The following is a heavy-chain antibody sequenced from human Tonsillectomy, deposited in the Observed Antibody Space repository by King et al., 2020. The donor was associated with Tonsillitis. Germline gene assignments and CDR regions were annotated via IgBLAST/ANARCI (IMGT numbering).Heavy chain of an antibody. Sequence: VQLQESGPGLVKPSETLSLTCTVSGDSVSHYYWSWIRQPPGKGLEWIAYISYSGSTDYNPSLKNRVTISIDTSKNQFSLKLSSVTAADTAVYYCARRRGTVVTVYHFDYWGQGTLVTVSS. CDR3: ARRRGTVVTVYHFDY. V-gene: IGHV4-59*08. D-gene: IGHD4-23*01. J-gene: IGHJ4*02. CDR1: GDSVSHYY. CDR2: ISYSGST.